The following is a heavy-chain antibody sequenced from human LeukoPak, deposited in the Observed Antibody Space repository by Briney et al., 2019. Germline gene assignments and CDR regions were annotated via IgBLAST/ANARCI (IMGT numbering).Heavy chain of an antibody. CDR3: ARRAYYDYVWGTPLGFDI. CDR1: GFTFSSYE. D-gene: IGHD3-16*01. CDR2: INWNGGST. Sequence: GGSLRLSCAASGFTFSSYEMNWVRQAPGKGLEWVSGINWNGGSTGYADSVKGRFTISRDNAKNSLYLQMNSLRAEDTALYYCARRAYYDYVWGTPLGFDIWGQGTMVTVSS. J-gene: IGHJ3*02. V-gene: IGHV3-20*04.